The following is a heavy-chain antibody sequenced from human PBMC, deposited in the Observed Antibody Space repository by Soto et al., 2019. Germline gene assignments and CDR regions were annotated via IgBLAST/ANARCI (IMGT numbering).Heavy chain of an antibody. CDR1: GGSISSSNW. V-gene: IGHV4-4*02. D-gene: IGHD6-6*01. CDR2: IYHSGST. J-gene: IGHJ6*02. Sequence: PSETLSLTCAVSGGSISSSNWWSWVRQPPGKGLEWIGEIYHSGSTNYNPSLKSRVTISVDKSKNQFSLKLSSVTAADTAVYYCARDRGIQQLVRLFRYYYGMDVWGQGTTVTVSS. CDR3: ARDRGIQQLVRLFRYYYGMDV.